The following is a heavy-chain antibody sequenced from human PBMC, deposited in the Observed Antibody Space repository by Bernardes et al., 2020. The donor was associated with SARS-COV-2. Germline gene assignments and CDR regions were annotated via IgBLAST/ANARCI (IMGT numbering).Heavy chain of an antibody. D-gene: IGHD3-22*01. V-gene: IGHV5-10-1*01. CDR2: VDPSGSYI. CDR3: ARHRADSSGYGPPSDM. Sequence: GESLKISCKASGFTFRDYWISWARQMPGKGLEWMGTVDPSGSYINYSPSFQGHVTISGDKSISTAYVQWNSLKASDTAMYYCARHRADSSGYGPPSDMWGQGTMVSVSS. CDR1: GFTFRDYW. J-gene: IGHJ3*02.